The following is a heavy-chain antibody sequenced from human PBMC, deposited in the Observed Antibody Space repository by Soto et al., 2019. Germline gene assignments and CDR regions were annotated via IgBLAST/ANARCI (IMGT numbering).Heavy chain of an antibody. CDR3: AREDQDYYDSSGNPFDY. CDR2: IYYSGNT. J-gene: IGHJ4*02. D-gene: IGHD3-22*01. V-gene: IGHV4-30-4*01. Sequence: PSETLSLTCSVSGGSISSGYYYWSWIRQPPGKGLEWIGNIYYSGNTYYNPSLKSRLIISIDTSKNQFSLKLSSVTAADTAVYYCAREDQDYYDSSGNPFDYWGQGTLVTVSS. CDR1: GGSISSGYYY.